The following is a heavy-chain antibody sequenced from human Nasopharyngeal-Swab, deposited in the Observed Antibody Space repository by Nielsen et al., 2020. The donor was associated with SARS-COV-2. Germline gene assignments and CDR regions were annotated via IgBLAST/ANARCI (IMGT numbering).Heavy chain of an antibody. D-gene: IGHD6-13*01. CDR3: VRLSIATAGVDY. CDR1: GFTLGNYW. V-gene: IGHV3-7*01. CDR2: INQDGSEK. Sequence: LKISCAASGFTLGNYWMSWVRQAPGKGLEWVANINQDGSEKYYLDSAEGRFTISRDNPKNSLYLQMNSLRAEDTAVFYCVRLSIATAGVDYWGQGTLVTVSS. J-gene: IGHJ4*02.